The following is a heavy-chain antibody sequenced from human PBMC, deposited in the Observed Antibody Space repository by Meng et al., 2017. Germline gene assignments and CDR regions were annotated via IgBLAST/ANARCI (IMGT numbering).Heavy chain of an antibody. CDR2: INHSGST. J-gene: IGHJ4*02. D-gene: IGHD2-15*01. CDR1: GGSFSGYY. V-gene: IGHV4-34*01. Sequence: QVQPQQWGAGLLKPSETLSLTCAAYGGSFSGYYWSWIRQPPGKGLEWIGEINHSGSTNYNPSLKSRVTISVDTSKNQFSLKLSSVTAADTAVYYCAREVVAALDYWGQGTLVTVSS. CDR3: AREVVAALDY.